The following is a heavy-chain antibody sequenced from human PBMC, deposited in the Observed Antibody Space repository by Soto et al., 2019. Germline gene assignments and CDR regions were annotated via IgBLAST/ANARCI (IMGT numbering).Heavy chain of an antibody. V-gene: IGHV4-34*01. CDR1: GGSFSGYY. CDR2: INHSGST. J-gene: IGHJ3*02. D-gene: IGHD4-4*01. CDR3: ARAQGCNYRAQAFDI. Sequence: QVQLQQWGAGLLKPSETLSLTCAVYGGSFSGYYWSWIRQPPGKGLEWIGEINHSGSTNYNPSLKSRVTISVDTSKNQFSLKLSSVTAADTAVYYCARAQGCNYRAQAFDIWGPGTMVTVSS.